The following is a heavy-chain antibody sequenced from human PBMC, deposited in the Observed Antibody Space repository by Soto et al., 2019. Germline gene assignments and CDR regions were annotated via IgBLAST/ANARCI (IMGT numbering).Heavy chain of an antibody. Sequence: PSETLSLTCSVSGPSISSGGYYWSWIRQHPGKGLEWIGYMYYSGSTYYNPSLKSRVTMSVDSSKKQFSLELRSVTAEDTAVYYCARALATRRTGDLYYFDYWGQGILVTVSS. J-gene: IGHJ4*02. D-gene: IGHD6-6*01. CDR1: GPSISSGGYY. V-gene: IGHV4-31*03. CDR3: ARALATRRTGDLYYFDY. CDR2: MYYSGST.